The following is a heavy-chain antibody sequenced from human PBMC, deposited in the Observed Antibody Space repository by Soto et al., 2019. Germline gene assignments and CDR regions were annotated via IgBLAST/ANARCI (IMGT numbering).Heavy chain of an antibody. CDR3: ARAPRKGYYDSSGYYRYYYYYGMDV. Sequence: PSETLSLTCAVYGGSFSVYYWSWIRQPPGKGLEWIGEINHSGSTNYNPSLKSRVTISVDTSKNQFSLKLSSVTAADTAVYYCARAPRKGYYDSSGYYRYYYYYGMDVWGQGTTVTVSS. D-gene: IGHD3-22*01. J-gene: IGHJ6*02. CDR1: GGSFSVYY. CDR2: INHSGST. V-gene: IGHV4-34*01.